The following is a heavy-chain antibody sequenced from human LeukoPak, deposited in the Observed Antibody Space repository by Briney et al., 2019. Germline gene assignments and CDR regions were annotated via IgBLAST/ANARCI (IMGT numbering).Heavy chain of an antibody. J-gene: IGHJ6*04. D-gene: IGHD3-10*02. CDR3: AELGITMIGGV. CDR2: ISSSGSTI. Sequence: GGSLRLSCAASGFTFSSYEMNWVRQAPGKGLEWVSYISSSGSTIYYADSVKGRFTIPRDNAKNSPYLQMNSLRAEDTAVYYCAELGITMIGGVWGKGTTVTISS. V-gene: IGHV3-48*03. CDR1: GFTFSSYE.